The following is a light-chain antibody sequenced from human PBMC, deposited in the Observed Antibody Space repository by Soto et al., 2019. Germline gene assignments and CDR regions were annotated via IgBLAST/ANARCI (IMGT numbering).Light chain of an antibody. CDR2: KAS. CDR1: QSISNW. CDR3: QQYDSYSRT. J-gene: IGKJ1*01. Sequence: DIQMTQSPSTLSASVGDGVTITCRASQSISNWLAWHQQKPGKDPKLLIYKASTLESGVPSRFSGSGSGTEFTLTISSLQPDDFATYYCQQYDSYSRTFGQGTKVDI. V-gene: IGKV1-5*03.